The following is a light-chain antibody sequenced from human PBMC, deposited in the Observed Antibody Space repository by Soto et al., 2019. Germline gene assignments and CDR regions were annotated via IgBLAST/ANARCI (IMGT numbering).Light chain of an antibody. CDR2: KAS. CDR3: QQFNSYVLT. J-gene: IGKJ1*01. CDR1: QSLNNW. Sequence: DIQMTQSPSTLSASVGDRVTITCRASQSLNNWLAWYQQKPGKAPKLLIYKASSLESWVPSRFSGSGSGTEFTRTISSLQPDDFATYYCQQFNSYVLTFGQGTRVEIK. V-gene: IGKV1-5*03.